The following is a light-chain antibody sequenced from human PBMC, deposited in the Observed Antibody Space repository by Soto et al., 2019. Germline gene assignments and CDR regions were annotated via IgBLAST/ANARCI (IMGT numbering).Light chain of an antibody. CDR3: GTWDSSLSVHV. Sequence: QSVLTQPPSVSAAPGQKVTISCSGSSSNIGNNYVSWYQQAPGTAPKLLIYDNNKRPSGNPDRFSGSKSGTSATLGISGLQTGDEADYYCGTWDSSLSVHVFGTGTKVTAL. V-gene: IGLV1-51*01. J-gene: IGLJ1*01. CDR2: DNN. CDR1: SSNIGNNY.